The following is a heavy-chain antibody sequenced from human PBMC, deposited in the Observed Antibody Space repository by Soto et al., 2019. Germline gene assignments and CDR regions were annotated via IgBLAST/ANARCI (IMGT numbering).Heavy chain of an antibody. V-gene: IGHV4-59*08. CDR3: ARQFLTAYMVYYFDF. J-gene: IGHJ4*02. CDR1: CGSISSHY. Sequence: SETLSLTCTVSCGSISSHYWSWIRQPPGKGLEWIGYIYYSGSTYYNPSLKSRISISVDTSKNQFSLNLTSVTAADTAIYYCARQFLTAYMVYYFDFWGQGTLVTVSS. D-gene: IGHD3-16*01. CDR2: IYYSGST.